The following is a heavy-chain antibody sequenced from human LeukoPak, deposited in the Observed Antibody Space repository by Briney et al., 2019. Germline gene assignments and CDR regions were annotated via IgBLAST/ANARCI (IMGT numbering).Heavy chain of an antibody. CDR3: ATGSYYYDSSGYSIDY. CDR1: GDTFTGYY. D-gene: IGHD3-22*01. CDR2: ISAYNGNT. Sequence: GASVKVSCKASGDTFTGYYMHWVRQAPGQGLEWMGWISAYNGNTNYAQKLQGRVTMTTDTSTSTAYMELRSLRSDDTAVYYCATGSYYYDSSGYSIDYWGQGTLVAVSS. V-gene: IGHV1-18*04. J-gene: IGHJ4*02.